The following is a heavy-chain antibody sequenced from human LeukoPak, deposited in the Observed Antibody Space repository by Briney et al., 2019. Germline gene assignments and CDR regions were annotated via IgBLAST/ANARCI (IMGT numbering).Heavy chain of an antibody. V-gene: IGHV4-31*03. J-gene: IGHJ4*02. D-gene: IGHD5-12*01. CDR2: IYYSGST. CDR3: ARRRDRGYDFDY. CDR1: GGSISSGSYY. Sequence: SETLSLTCTVSGGSISSGSYYWSWIRQHPGKGLEWIGYIYYSGSTYYNPSLKSRLTISVDTSKSQFSLRLSSVTAADTAVYYCARRRDRGYDFDYWGQGTLVTVSS.